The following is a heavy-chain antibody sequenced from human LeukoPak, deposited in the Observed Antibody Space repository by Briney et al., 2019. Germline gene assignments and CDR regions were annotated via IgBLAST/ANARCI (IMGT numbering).Heavy chain of an antibody. CDR1: GGSISSGDYY. J-gene: IGHJ4*02. CDR3: ARYPYVWGSYRFPQPY. Sequence: SETLSLTCTVSGGSISSGDYYWSWIRQPPGKGLEWIGYIYYSGSTYYNPSLKSRVTISVDTSQNQFSLKLSSVTAADTAVYYCARYPYVWGSYRFPQPYWGQGTLVTVSS. CDR2: IYYSGST. V-gene: IGHV4-30-4*01. D-gene: IGHD3-16*02.